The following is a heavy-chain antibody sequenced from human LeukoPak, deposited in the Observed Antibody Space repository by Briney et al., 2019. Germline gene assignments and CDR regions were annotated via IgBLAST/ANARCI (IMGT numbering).Heavy chain of an antibody. CDR3: ARGGRPLVRGTFFDY. V-gene: IGHV1-18*01. J-gene: IGHJ4*02. CDR1: GYTFTSYG. D-gene: IGHD3-10*01. CDR2: ISAYNGNT. Sequence: ASVKVSCKASGYTFTSYGISWVRQAPGQGLEWMGWISAYNGNTNYAQKVQGRVTMTTDTSTSTAYMKVRSLKSDDTAVYYCARGGRPLVRGTFFDYWGQGTLVTVSS.